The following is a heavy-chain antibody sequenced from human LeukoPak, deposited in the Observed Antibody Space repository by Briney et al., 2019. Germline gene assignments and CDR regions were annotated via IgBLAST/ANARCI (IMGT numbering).Heavy chain of an antibody. J-gene: IGHJ4*02. CDR2: IYHSGNT. V-gene: IGHV4-30-4*08. Sequence: SQTLSLTCTVSGDSIRNNYYWSWIRQPPGKGVEGIGYIYHSGNTYYNPSLESRVGISVDASKNQFSLRVNSVTAADTAVYYCARLMLDCTGNVCHTDYFDFWGQGTLVTVSS. CDR1: GDSIRNNYY. CDR3: ARLMLDCTGNVCHTDYFDF. D-gene: IGHD1-14*01.